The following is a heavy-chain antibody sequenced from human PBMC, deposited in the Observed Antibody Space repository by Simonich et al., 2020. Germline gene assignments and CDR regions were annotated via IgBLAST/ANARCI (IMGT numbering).Heavy chain of an antibody. CDR1: GFTFSSSA. CDR2: ISYDGSNK. Sequence: QVQLVESGGGVVQPGRSLRLSCAASGFTFSSSAMHWVRQAPGKGVEWVADISYDGSNKYYADSVKGRFTSSRDNSKNTLYLQMNSLRAEDTAVYYCAREDLTGDAFDIWGQGTMVTVSS. CDR3: AREDLTGDAFDI. D-gene: IGHD7-27*01. J-gene: IGHJ3*02. V-gene: IGHV3-30*07.